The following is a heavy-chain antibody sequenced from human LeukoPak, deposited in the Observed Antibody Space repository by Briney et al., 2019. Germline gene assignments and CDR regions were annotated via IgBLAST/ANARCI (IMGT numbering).Heavy chain of an antibody. CDR2: INPSDSDT. V-gene: IGHV5-51*01. CDR3: ARQGTTVTHEGAFDI. D-gene: IGHD4-17*01. J-gene: IGHJ3*02. Sequence: GESLKISCQGSGYSFTNYWIGWVRQMPGKGLEWMGIINPSDSDTRYSPSFQGQVTISADKSTSTAYLQWSSLKASDTAMYYCARQGTTVTHEGAFDIWGQGTMVPVS. CDR1: GYSFTNYW.